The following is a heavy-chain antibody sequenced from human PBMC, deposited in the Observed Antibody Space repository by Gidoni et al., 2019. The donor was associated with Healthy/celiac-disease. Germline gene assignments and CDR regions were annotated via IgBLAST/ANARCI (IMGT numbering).Heavy chain of an antibody. CDR3: AREGQQDYGDYLTDY. D-gene: IGHD4-17*01. CDR2: IYYSGST. J-gene: IGHJ4*02. CDR1: GGSISSSSYY. Sequence: QLQLQESGPGLVKPSETLSLTCTVSGGSISSSSYYWGWIRQPPGKGLEWIGSIYYSGSTYYNPSLKSRVTISVDTSKNQFSLKLSSVTAADTAVYYCAREGQQDYGDYLTDYWGQGTLVTVSS. V-gene: IGHV4-39*07.